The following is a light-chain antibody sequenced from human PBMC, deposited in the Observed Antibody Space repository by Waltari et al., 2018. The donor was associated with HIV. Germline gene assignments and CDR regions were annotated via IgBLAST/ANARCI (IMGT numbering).Light chain of an antibody. Sequence: EPVLTQSPGTLSLSSGERATLSCRASQTINSNYLAWYQHKPGLPPRLLIYDASTRAAGIPDRFSGGGSGTDFTLTISRLEPEDFAIYFCQQYEASPPMYIFGQGTRLEV. CDR1: QTINSNY. CDR2: DAS. J-gene: IGKJ2*01. V-gene: IGKV3-20*01. CDR3: QQYEASPPMYI.